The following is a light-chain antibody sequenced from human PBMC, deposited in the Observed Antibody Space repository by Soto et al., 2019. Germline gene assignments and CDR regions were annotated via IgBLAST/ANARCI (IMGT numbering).Light chain of an antibody. CDR1: SSDVGSYNL. Sequence: QSALTQPASVSGSPGQSITISCTGTSSDVGSYNLVSWYQQHPGKAPKLMIYEGTKRPSGVSNRFSGSKSGNTASLTISGLQAEDEAVYYCCSFAGSSTSYVFGTGTKVTVL. J-gene: IGLJ1*01. CDR2: EGT. V-gene: IGLV2-23*01. CDR3: CSFAGSSTSYV.